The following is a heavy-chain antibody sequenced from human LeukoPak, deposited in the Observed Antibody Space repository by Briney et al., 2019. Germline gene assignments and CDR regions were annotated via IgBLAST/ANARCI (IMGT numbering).Heavy chain of an antibody. CDR2: IYYSGST. V-gene: IGHV4-39*07. CDR3: ARFKGHSRGYFDY. Sequence: PSETLSLTCTVSGGSISSSSYYWGWIRQPPGKGLEWIGSIYYSGSTYYNPSLKSRVTISVDTSKNQFSLKLSSVTAADTAVYYCARFKGHSRGYFDYWGQGTLVTVSS. CDR1: GGSISSSSYY. J-gene: IGHJ4*02. D-gene: IGHD6-13*01.